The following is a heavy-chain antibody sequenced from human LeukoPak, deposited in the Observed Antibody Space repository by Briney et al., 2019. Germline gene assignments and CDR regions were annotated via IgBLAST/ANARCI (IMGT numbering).Heavy chain of an antibody. CDR1: GFTFSDYS. CDR3: ARDYKYAFDN. Sequence: GGSLRLSCAASGFTFSDYSMNWVRQAPGKGLEWISYIGIDSGNTNYADSVKGRFTISGDKAKNSLYLQMNSLRVEDTAVYYCARDYKYAFDNWGQGTLVTAS. V-gene: IGHV3-48*01. D-gene: IGHD5-24*01. J-gene: IGHJ4*02. CDR2: IGIDSGNT.